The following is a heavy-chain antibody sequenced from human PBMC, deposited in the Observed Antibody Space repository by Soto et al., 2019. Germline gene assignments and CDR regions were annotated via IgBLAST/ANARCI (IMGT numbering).Heavy chain of an antibody. CDR2: ISYDGSQK. Sequence: QVQLVESGGGVFQPGRSLRLSCAASGFSFSSYGMHWVRQAPGKGLEWVAVISYDGSQKYYADSVKGRFTISRDNSKNTLYLQMNSLRGEDKAVYYCAKDLVGGVRYYYGMDVWGQGTTVTVSS. CDR3: AKDLVGGVRYYYGMDV. D-gene: IGHD1-26*01. J-gene: IGHJ6*02. CDR1: GFSFSSYG. V-gene: IGHV3-30*18.